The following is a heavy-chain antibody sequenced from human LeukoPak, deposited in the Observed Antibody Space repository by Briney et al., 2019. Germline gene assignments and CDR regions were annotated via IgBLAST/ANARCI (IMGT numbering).Heavy chain of an antibody. D-gene: IGHD3-10*01. CDR1: GFTFSSFN. V-gene: IGHV3-21*01. J-gene: IGHJ4*02. Sequence: GGSLRLSCAASGFTFSSFNMNWVRQAPGKGLEWVSYISSSGYFIYYVDSVKGRFTISRDNAENSLYLQMNSLRAEDTAVYYCATSPMARGAPYYFDYWGQGTLVTVSS. CDR2: ISSSGYFI. CDR3: ATSPMARGAPYYFDY.